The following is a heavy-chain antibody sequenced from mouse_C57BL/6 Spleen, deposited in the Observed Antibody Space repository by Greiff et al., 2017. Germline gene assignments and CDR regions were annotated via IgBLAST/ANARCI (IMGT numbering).Heavy chain of an antibody. V-gene: IGHV2-5*01. CDR3: AKNGYYGSSYVRYYAMDY. CDR2: IWRGGST. Sequence: QVQLQQSGPGLVQPSQSLSITCTVSGFSLTSYGVHWVRQSPGKGLEWLGVIWRGGSTDYNAAFMSRLSITKDNSKSQVFFKMNSLQADDTAIYYCAKNGYYGSSYVRYYAMDYWGQGTSVTVSS. CDR1: GFSLTSYG. D-gene: IGHD1-1*01. J-gene: IGHJ4*01.